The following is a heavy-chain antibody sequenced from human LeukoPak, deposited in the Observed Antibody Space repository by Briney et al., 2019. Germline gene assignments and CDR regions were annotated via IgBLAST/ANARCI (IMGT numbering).Heavy chain of an antibody. J-gene: IGHJ4*02. Sequence: PGGSPRHSRAASGFTLTSYAMNWVRQAPGKGLERVSSISSGGNYIYYADSVKGRFTISRDNAQNSLYLQLNSLRAEDTAVYYCARGWNNCVVYWGQRTLVTVSS. V-gene: IGHV3-21*01. CDR3: ARGWNNCVVY. D-gene: IGHD1/OR15-1a*01. CDR1: GFTLTSYA. CDR2: ISSGGNYI.